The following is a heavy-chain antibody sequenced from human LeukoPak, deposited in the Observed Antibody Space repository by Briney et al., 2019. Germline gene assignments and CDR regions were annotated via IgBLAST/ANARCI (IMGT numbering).Heavy chain of an antibody. D-gene: IGHD3-10*01. Sequence: GGSLKISCKGSAYTFSSYWIGWVRQMPGKGLEWMGIIYPGDSDTRYSPSFQGQVTISADKSINTAYLHWSSLKASDTAMYYCASRKGYGSGSFLDGFDIWGQGTMVTVSS. CDR2: IYPGDSDT. V-gene: IGHV5-51*01. CDR3: ASRKGYGSGSFLDGFDI. J-gene: IGHJ3*02. CDR1: AYTFSSYW.